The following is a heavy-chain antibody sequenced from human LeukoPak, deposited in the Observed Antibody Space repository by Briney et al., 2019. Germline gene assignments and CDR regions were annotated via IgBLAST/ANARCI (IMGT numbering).Heavy chain of an antibody. D-gene: IGHD1-26*01. J-gene: IGHJ4*02. CDR1: GYNFASYW. V-gene: IGHV5-51*01. CDR3: AKPSGSYRQGLRHFDY. Sequence: GESLKISCKASGYNFASYWIGWVRQMPGKGLEWMGIIYPGDFETIYSPSFQGQVTISADKSISTAYLQWNSLKASDTAMYYCAKPSGSYRQGLRHFDYWGQGTLVTVSS. CDR2: IYPGDFET.